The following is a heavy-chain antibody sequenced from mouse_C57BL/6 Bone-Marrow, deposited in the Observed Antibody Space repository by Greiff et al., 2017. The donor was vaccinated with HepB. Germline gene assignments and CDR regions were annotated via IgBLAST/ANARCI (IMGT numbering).Heavy chain of an antibody. CDR3: ARLPTTVVAYYAMDY. Sequence: EVKLVEFGGDLVKPGGSLKLSCAASGFTFSSYGMSWVRQTPDKRLEWVATISSGGSYTYYPDSVKGRFTISRDNAKNTLYLQMSSMKSEDTAMYYCARLPTTVVAYYAMDYWGQGTSVTVSS. CDR2: ISSGGSYT. J-gene: IGHJ4*01. CDR1: GFTFSSYG. D-gene: IGHD1-1*01. V-gene: IGHV5-6*01.